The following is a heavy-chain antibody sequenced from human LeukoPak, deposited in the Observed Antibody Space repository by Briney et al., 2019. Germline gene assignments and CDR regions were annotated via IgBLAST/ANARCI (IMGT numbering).Heavy chain of an antibody. J-gene: IGHJ4*02. CDR1: GFTFSSYS. CDR3: AREQYYYDSSGYYKGEFFDY. V-gene: IGHV3-21*01. Sequence: PGGSLRLSCAASGFTFSSYSMNWVRHAPGKGLEWVSSISSSSSYIYSADSVKGRFTISRDNAKNSLYLLMNSLRDEDTAVYYCAREQYYYDSSGYYKGEFFDYWGQGTLVTVSS. CDR2: ISSSSSYI. D-gene: IGHD3-22*01.